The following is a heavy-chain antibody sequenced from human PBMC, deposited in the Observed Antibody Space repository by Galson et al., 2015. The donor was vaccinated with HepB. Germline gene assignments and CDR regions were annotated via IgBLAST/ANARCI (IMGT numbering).Heavy chain of an antibody. CDR2: IYPGDSDT. Sequence: SGAEVKKPGESLKISCKGSGYSFTSYWIGWVRQMPGKGLEWMGIIYPGDSDTRYSPSFQGQVTISADKSISTAYLQWSSLKASDTAMYYCARGDTTQYYYYYYGMDVWGQGTTVTVSS. V-gene: IGHV5-51*01. J-gene: IGHJ6*02. CDR1: GYSFTSYW. CDR3: ARGDTTQYYYYYYGMDV. D-gene: IGHD1-1*01.